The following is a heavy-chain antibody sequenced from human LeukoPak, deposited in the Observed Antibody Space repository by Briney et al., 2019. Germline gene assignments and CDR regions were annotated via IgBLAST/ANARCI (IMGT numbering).Heavy chain of an antibody. Sequence: GGSLRLSCAASGFTFSSYGMHWVRQAPGKGLEWVAVISNDGSDKYYADSVKGRFTISRDNSKSTLYLQMNSLRTEDTAVYYCARRWYFDLWGRGTLVTVSS. CDR1: GFTFSSYG. CDR2: ISNDGSDK. CDR3: ARRWYFDL. V-gene: IGHV3-30*19. J-gene: IGHJ2*01.